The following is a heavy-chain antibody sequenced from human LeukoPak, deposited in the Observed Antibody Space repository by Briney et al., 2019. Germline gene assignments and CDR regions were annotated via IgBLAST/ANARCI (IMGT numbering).Heavy chain of an antibody. CDR3: AGTDGYGPQGLDYCYGMDV. V-gene: IGHV4-59*01. Sequence: SETLSLTCTVSGGSISSYYWSWIRQPPGKGLEWIGYLHYSGSTNYNTSLKGRVTISVDTSKNQFSLKLSSVTAADTAVYYCAGTDGYGPQGLDYCYGMDVWGQGTTVTVSS. D-gene: IGHD3-10*01. J-gene: IGHJ6*02. CDR1: GGSISSYY. CDR2: LHYSGST.